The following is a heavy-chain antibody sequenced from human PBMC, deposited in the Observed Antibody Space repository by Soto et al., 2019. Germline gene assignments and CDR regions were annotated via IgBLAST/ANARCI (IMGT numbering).Heavy chain of an antibody. CDR2: ISGTGGST. D-gene: IGHD3-22*01. Sequence: EVQLLQSGGGLVQPGGSLRLSCAASGFTFSSYAMSWVRQAPGKGLEWVSTISGTGGSTYYPDSVKGRFTISRDNSKNTVYLQMNSLRAKDAALYYCAKEMTSGYYLFDYWGQGTLVTVSS. V-gene: IGHV3-23*01. CDR3: AKEMTSGYYLFDY. J-gene: IGHJ4*02. CDR1: GFTFSSYA.